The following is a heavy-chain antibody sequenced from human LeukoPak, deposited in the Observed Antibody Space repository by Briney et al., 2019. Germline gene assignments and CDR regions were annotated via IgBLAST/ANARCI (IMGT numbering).Heavy chain of an antibody. D-gene: IGHD2-15*01. CDR1: GGTFSSYA. V-gene: IGHV1-69*01. Sequence: PVKVSCKASGGTFSSYAISWVRQAPGQGLEWMGGIIPIFGTANYAQKFQGRVTITADESTSTAYMELSSLRSEDTAVYYCASGWDCSGGSCYFDYWGQGTLVTVSS. CDR2: IIPIFGTA. J-gene: IGHJ4*02. CDR3: ASGWDCSGGSCYFDY.